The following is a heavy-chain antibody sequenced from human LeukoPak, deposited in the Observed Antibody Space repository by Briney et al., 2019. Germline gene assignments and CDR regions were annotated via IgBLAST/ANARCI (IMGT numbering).Heavy chain of an antibody. D-gene: IGHD4-17*01. V-gene: IGHV3-48*03. CDR3: ARDHTDGDAFDY. CDR2: ISSSGSTI. J-gene: IGHJ4*02. Sequence: GGSLRLSCAASGFTFSSYEMNWVRQAPGKGLEWVSYISSSGSTIYYADSVKGRFTISRDNAKNSLYLQVNSLRAEDTAVYYCARDHTDGDAFDYWGQGTLVTVSS. CDR1: GFTFSSYE.